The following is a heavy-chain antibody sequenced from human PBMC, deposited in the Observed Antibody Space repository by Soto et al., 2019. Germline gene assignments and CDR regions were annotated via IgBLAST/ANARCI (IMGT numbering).Heavy chain of an antibody. V-gene: IGHV4-61*08. D-gene: IGHD3-22*01. J-gene: IGHJ4*02. CDR2: IYYSGST. Sequence: SDTLSLTCTVSCGSISSGDYYWSWIRQPPGKGLEWIGYIYYSGSTNYNPSLKSRVTISVDTSKNQFSLKLSSVTAADTAVYYCAREKYYYDSSGFDYWGQGTLVTVSS. CDR3: AREKYYYDSSGFDY. CDR1: CGSISSGDYY.